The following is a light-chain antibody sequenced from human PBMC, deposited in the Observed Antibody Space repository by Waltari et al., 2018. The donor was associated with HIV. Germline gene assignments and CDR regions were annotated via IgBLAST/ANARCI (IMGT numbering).Light chain of an antibody. V-gene: IGKV6D-21*02. CDR1: QAIGSS. CDR2: YAS. CDR3: HQSTSLPVT. J-gene: IGKJ4*01. Sequence: EIVLTQSPDFQSVTAKETATITCRASQAIGSSLHWYQQKPDQSPKLLIRYASQSISGVPSRFSGSGSGTDFTLTIYGLEAEDAAVYYCHQSTSLPVTFGGGTKVEIK.